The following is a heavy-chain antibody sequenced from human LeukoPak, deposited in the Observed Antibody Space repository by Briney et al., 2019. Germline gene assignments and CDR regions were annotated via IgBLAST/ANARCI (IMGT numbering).Heavy chain of an antibody. CDR2: INPDGSTT. V-gene: IGHV3-74*01. CDR1: GFTFSRYW. J-gene: IGHJ5*02. CDR3: VRVLSGSWDWFDP. Sequence: GRSLRLSCAASGFTFSRYWIHWVRHAPGKGLEWVSRINPDGSTTTYADSVKGRFTTSRDNAKNTVYLQMNSLRAEDTALYHCVRVLSGSWDWFDPWGQGTLVTVSS. D-gene: IGHD3-22*01.